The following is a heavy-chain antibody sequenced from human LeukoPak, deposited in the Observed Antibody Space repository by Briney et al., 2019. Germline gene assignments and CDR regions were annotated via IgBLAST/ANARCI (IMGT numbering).Heavy chain of an antibody. J-gene: IGHJ4*02. V-gene: IGHV3-30*18. CDR2: ISYDGSNK. D-gene: IGHD3-22*01. CDR3: AKDPTMIEYYFDY. CDR1: GFTFSSYG. Sequence: GGSLRLSCAASGFTFSSYGMHWVRQAPGKGLEWVAVISYDGSNKYYADSVKGRFTISRDNSKNTLYLQMNSLRAEDTAVYYCAKDPTMIEYYFDYWGQGTLVTVSS.